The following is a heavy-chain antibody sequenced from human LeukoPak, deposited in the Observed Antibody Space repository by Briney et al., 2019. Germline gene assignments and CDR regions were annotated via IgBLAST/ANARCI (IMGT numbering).Heavy chain of an antibody. CDR2: INTDGSST. V-gene: IGHV3-74*01. J-gene: IGHJ4*02. CDR3: ARCGEQLVPFYFDY. CDR1: GFTFSSYW. Sequence: GGSLRLSCAASGFTFSSYWMHWVRQAPGKGLVWVSRINTDGSSTSYADSVKGRFTISRDNAKNTLYLQMNSLRAEDTAVYYCARCGEQLVPFYFDYWGQGTLVTVSS. D-gene: IGHD6-13*01.